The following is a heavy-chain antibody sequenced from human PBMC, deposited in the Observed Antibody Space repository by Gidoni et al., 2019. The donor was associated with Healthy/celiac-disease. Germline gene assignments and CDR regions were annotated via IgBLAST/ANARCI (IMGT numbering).Heavy chain of an antibody. D-gene: IGHD1-26*01. CDR1: GFTFSSYG. Sequence: QVQLVESGGGVVPPGRSLRLSCAASGFTFSSYGMHWVRQAPGKGLEWVAVIWYDGSNKYYADSVKGRFTISRDNSKNTLYLQMNSLRAEDTAVYYCARDGPGGSYYAEYFQHWGQGTLVTVSS. V-gene: IGHV3-33*01. CDR2: IWYDGSNK. CDR3: ARDGPGGSYYAEYFQH. J-gene: IGHJ1*01.